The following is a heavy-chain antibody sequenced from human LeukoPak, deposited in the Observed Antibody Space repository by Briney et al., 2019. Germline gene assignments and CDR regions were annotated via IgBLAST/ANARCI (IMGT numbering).Heavy chain of an antibody. D-gene: IGHD3-16*01. J-gene: IGHJ6*02. CDR2: INHNGNVN. Sequence: GGSLRLTCAASGFTSSSYWTNWARQAPAKGLEWVASINHNGNVNYYVDSVKGRFTISRDNAKNSLYLQKSNLRAEDTAVYFCARGGGLDVWGQGATVTVSS. CDR3: ARGGGLDV. CDR1: GFTSSSYW. V-gene: IGHV3-7*03.